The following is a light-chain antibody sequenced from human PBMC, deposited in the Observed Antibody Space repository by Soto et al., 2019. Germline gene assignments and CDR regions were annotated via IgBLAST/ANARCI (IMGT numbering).Light chain of an antibody. CDR3: QQYSVLPMT. Sequence: VMTQSPATLTVSPGERANLSCRASQTVNNNYWAWCQQKPGQAPRLLIYGASRRATGIPDRFSGSASGTDFTLTICRLDPEDFAVYCCQQYSVLPMTFGHGTRLEIK. J-gene: IGKJ5*01. V-gene: IGKV3-20*01. CDR2: GAS. CDR1: QTVNNNY.